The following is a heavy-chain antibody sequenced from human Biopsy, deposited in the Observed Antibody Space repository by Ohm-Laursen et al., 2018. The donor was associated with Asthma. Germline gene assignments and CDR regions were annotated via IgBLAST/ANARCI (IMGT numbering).Heavy chain of an antibody. CDR1: GFSFSNFS. V-gene: IGHV3-30*01. Sequence: SLRLSCAASGFSFSNFSIHWVRQAPSKGLEWVGVISKDASTQDYADSVKGRFTMARDNSKNTLDLQMNSLREEDTAVYYCVRDGTDDAFDIWGQGTVVSVSS. CDR2: ISKDASTQ. J-gene: IGHJ3*02. D-gene: IGHD1-1*01. CDR3: VRDGTDDAFDI.